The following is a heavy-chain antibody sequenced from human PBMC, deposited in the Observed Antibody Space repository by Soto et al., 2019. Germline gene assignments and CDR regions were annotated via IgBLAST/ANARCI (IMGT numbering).Heavy chain of an antibody. CDR1: GFTFSSYG. V-gene: IGHV3-33*01. D-gene: IGHD3-10*01. Sequence: QVQLVESGGGVVQPGRSLRLSCAASGFTFSSYGMHWVRQAPGKGLEWVAVIWYDGSNKYYADSVKGRFTISRDNSKNTLYLQMKGLRAEDTAVYYCARDRDRQRRITMVRGVSSHYGMDVWGQGTTVTVSS. CDR2: IWYDGSNK. CDR3: ARDRDRQRRITMVRGVSSHYGMDV. J-gene: IGHJ6*02.